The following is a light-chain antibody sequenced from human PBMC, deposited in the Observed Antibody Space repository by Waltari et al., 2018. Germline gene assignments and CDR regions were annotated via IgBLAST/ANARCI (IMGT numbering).Light chain of an antibody. V-gene: IGKV3-15*01. CDR3: QQYNDWPPLT. CDR2: GAS. CDR1: QSVIRF. J-gene: IGKJ4*01. Sequence: EVVMTQSPATLSVSPGERVTLSCRASQSVIRFVAWYQQKPGQAPRLLIYGASTRATGIPARFSGSGSGTEFTLTISSLQSEDFAVYYCQQYNDWPPLTFGGGTKLEIK.